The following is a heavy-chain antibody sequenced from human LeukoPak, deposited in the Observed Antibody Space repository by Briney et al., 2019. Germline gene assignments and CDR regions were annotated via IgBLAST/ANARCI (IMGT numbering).Heavy chain of an antibody. CDR1: GGSISSSSYY. D-gene: IGHD6-13*01. CDR2: ISYSGST. V-gene: IGHV4-39*07. J-gene: IGHJ4*02. CDR3: ARDGEVAAAGPFDY. Sequence: SETLSLTCTVSGGSISSSSYYWGWIRQPPGKGLEWIGSISYSGSTYYNASLKSRVTISVDTSKNQLSLKLSSVTAADTAVYYCARDGEVAAAGPFDYWGQGTLVTVSS.